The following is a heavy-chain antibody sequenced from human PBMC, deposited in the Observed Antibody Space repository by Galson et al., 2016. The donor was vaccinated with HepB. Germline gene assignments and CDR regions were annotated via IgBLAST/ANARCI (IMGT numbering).Heavy chain of an antibody. CDR2: INPIFGTA. Sequence: SVKVSCKASGCLFSSYGINWVRQAPGQGLEWMGGINPIFGTANYAQKFQGRVTITADEATTTAYMELSSLTFDDTAVYYCARAQPVTPINFFEYWGQGTLVTVSS. CDR1: GCLFSSYG. D-gene: IGHD2-21*02. J-gene: IGHJ4*02. V-gene: IGHV1-69*13. CDR3: ARAQPVTPINFFEY.